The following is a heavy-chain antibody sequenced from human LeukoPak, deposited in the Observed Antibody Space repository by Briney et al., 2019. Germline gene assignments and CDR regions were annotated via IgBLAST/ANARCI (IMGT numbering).Heavy chain of an antibody. CDR2: IYPGDSDT. CDR1: GYSFTSYW. J-gene: IGHJ3*02. D-gene: IGHD3-10*01. CDR3: ARHRGYYYGSGSYYNGAFDI. Sequence: GESLKISCKGSGYSFTSYWIGWVRQMPGKGLEWMGIIYPGDSDTRYSPSFQGQVTISADKSISTAYLQWSSLKASDTAMYYCARHRGYYYGSGSYYNGAFDIWGHGTMVTVSS. V-gene: IGHV5-51*01.